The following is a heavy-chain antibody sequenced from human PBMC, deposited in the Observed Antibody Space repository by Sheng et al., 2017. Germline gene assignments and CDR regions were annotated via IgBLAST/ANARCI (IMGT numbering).Heavy chain of an antibody. CDR2: ISVFNGDT. CDR1: GYTFINNG. J-gene: IGHJ3*02. Sequence: QVQLVQSGAEVKKPGASVKVSCKASGYTFINNGISWARQAPGQGLEWMGWISVFNGDTHYAQKVQDRVTLTTDTSTTTAYMEPRSLSSDDTAVYYCARKPHQGALDIWGQGTVVTVSS. V-gene: IGHV1-18*01. CDR3: ARKPHQGALDI.